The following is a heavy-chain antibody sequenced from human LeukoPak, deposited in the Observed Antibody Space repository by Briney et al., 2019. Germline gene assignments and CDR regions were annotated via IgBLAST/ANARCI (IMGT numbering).Heavy chain of an antibody. V-gene: IGHV4-39*01. Sequence: PSETLSLTCTVSGGSISSSSYYWGWIRQPPGKGLEWIGSIYYSGSTYYNPSLKSRVTISVDTSKNQFSLKLSSVTAADTAVYYCARVVYSGGWYWFDPWGQGSLVTVSS. J-gene: IGHJ5*02. CDR1: GGSISSSSYY. CDR2: IYYSGST. D-gene: IGHD6-19*01. CDR3: ARVVYSGGWYWFDP.